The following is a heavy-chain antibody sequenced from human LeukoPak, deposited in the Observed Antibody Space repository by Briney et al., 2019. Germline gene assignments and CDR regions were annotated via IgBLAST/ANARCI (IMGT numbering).Heavy chain of an antibody. CDR3: ASENWVFDY. J-gene: IGHJ4*02. CDR2: VYRSGTT. CDR1: GYSISSGYH. V-gene: IGHV4-38-2*01. Sequence: SETLSLTCVVSGYSISSGYHWGWIRQPPGKGLEWIGSVYRSGTTYSDPSLKSRATISVDTSKNQISLKVRSVTAADTAMYYCASENWVFDYWGQGILVTVSS. D-gene: IGHD7-27*01.